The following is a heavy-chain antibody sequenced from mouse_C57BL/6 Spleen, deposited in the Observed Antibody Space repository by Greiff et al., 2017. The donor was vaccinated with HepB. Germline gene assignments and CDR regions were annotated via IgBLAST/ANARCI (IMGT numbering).Heavy chain of an antibody. Sequence: VQLQQSGAELVRPGSSVKLSCKASGYTFTSYWMHWVKQRPIHGLEWIGNIDPSDSEPHYNQKFKDQATFTVDKSSSTAYLQLISLTSADSAVYYCARTAQASDMDYWGQRTAGTVSA. D-gene: IGHD3-2*02. CDR3: ARTAQASDMDY. J-gene: IGHJ4*01. V-gene: IGHV1-52*01. CDR1: GYTFTSYW. CDR2: IDPSDSEP.